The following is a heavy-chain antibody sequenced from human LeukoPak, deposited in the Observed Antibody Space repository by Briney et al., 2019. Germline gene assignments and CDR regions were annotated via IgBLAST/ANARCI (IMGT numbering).Heavy chain of an antibody. CDR3: ARRGYSYGYDAFDI. Sequence: PSETLSLTCTVSGGSISSYYWSWIRQPPGKGLDWIGYIYYSGSTNYNPSLKSRVTISVDTSKNQFPLKLSSVTAADTAVYYCARRGYSYGYDAFDIWGQGTMITVSS. D-gene: IGHD5-18*01. CDR1: GGSISSYY. V-gene: IGHV4-59*01. J-gene: IGHJ3*02. CDR2: IYYSGST.